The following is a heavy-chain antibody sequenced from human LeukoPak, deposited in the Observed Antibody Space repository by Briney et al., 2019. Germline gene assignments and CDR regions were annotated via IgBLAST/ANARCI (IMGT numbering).Heavy chain of an antibody. Sequence: GGSLRISCVASGFTVSSDYMSWVRQAPGKGLEWVSVIYSGGRTYYADSVKGRFTISRDNSKNTLFLQMNSLRAEDTAVYYCARGMISISQPLYFDYWGQGTLVTVSS. D-gene: IGHD3-9*01. CDR3: ARGMISISQPLYFDY. CDR1: GFTVSSDY. J-gene: IGHJ4*02. CDR2: IYSGGRT. V-gene: IGHV3-53*01.